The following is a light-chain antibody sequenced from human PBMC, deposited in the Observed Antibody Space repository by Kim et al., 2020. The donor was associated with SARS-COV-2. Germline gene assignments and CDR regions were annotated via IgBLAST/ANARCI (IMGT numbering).Light chain of an antibody. Sequence: QSVLTQPPSVSEAPRQRVTISCSGSSSNIGNKAVNWYQQLPGKAPKLLIYYDNLLSSGVSDRFSGSKSGTSATLAISGLQSEDEADYYCAAWNDSLNCCVFGTGTKVTVL. CDR1: SSNIGNKA. V-gene: IGLV1-36*01. CDR2: YDN. J-gene: IGLJ1*01. CDR3: AAWNDSLNCCV.